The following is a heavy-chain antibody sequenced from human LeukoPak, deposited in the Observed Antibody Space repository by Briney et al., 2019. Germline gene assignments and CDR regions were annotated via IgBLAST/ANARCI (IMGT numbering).Heavy chain of an antibody. CDR3: ARWAHCSSTSCPFVY. J-gene: IGHJ4*02. CDR1: GFTFSSYW. D-gene: IGHD2-2*01. V-gene: IGHV3-7*03. Sequence: GGSLRLSCAASGFTFSSYWMSWVRQAPGKGLEWVANIKQDGSEKYYVDSVKGRFTISRDNAKNSLYLQMNSLRAEDTAVYYSARWAHCSSTSCPFVYWGQGTLVTVSS. CDR2: IKQDGSEK.